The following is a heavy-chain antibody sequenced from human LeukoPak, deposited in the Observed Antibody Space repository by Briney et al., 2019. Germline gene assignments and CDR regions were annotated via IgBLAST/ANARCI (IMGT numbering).Heavy chain of an antibody. V-gene: IGHV3-53*01. CDR2: IYSGGST. J-gene: IGHJ4*02. CDR1: GFTVSSNY. Sequence: QPGGSLRLSCAASGFTVSSNYMSWVREAPGRGLEWVSVIYSGGSTYYADSVKGRFTISRDNSKNTLYLQMNSLRAEDTAVYYCARTDTAMAFDYWGQGTRVTVSS. CDR3: ARTDTAMAFDY. D-gene: IGHD5-18*01.